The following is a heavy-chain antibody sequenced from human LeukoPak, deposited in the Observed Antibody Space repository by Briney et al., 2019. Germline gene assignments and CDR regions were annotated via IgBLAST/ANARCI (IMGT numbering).Heavy chain of an antibody. CDR2: ISSSSSYI. V-gene: IGHV3-21*01. J-gene: IGHJ4*02. CDR1: GFTFSSYS. D-gene: IGHD6-19*01. Sequence: PGGSLRLSCAASGFTFSSYSMNWVRQAPGKGLEWVSSISSSSSYIYYADSVKGRFTISRDNAKNSLYLQMNSLRAEDTAVYYCARGIAPGIAVAGRGYWGQGTLVTVSS. CDR3: ARGIAPGIAVAGRGY.